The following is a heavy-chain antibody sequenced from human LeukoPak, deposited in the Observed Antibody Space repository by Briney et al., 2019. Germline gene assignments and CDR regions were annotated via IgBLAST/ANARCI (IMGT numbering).Heavy chain of an antibody. V-gene: IGHV1-8*01. CDR3: ARETAVPATIYYYYGMDV. J-gene: IGHJ6*02. D-gene: IGHD2-2*01. CDR2: MNPNSGNT. CDR1: GYTFTSYD. Sequence: GASVKVSCKASGYTFTSYDINWVRQATGQGLEWMGWMNPNSGNTGYAQKFQGRVTITRDTSASTAYMELSSLRSEDTAVYYCARETAVPATIYYYYGMDVWGQGTTVTVSS.